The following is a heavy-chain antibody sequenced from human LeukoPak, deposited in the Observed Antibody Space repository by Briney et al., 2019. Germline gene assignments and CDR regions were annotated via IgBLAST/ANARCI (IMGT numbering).Heavy chain of an antibody. CDR1: GGSFSGYY. CDR2: INHSGST. CDR3: ATLWLRGLVAFDI. D-gene: IGHD5-18*01. Sequence: SETLSLTCAVHGGSFSGYYWSWIRQPPGKGLEWIGEINHSGSTNYNPSLKSRVTISADTSKNQFSLKLSSVTAADTAVYYCATLWLRGLVAFDIWGQGTMVTVSS. V-gene: IGHV4-34*01. J-gene: IGHJ3*02.